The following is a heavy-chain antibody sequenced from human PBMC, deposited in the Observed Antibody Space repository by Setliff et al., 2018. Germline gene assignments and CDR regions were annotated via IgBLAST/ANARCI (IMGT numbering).Heavy chain of an antibody. CDR3: ARGRPLFDS. J-gene: IGHJ4*02. V-gene: IGHV4-4*01. CDR2: IYHSGST. Sequence: LSLTCEVSGDSVTSSNWWSWVRQPPGRGLEWIGEIYHSGSTNYNYGASLKSRVTISLDKSKNQFSLKLTSVTAADTAVYFCARGRPLFDSWGQGTLVTVSS. CDR1: GDSVTSSNW.